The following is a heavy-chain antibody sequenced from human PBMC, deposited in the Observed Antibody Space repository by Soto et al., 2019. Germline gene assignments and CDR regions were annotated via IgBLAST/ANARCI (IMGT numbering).Heavy chain of an antibody. V-gene: IGHV3-49*03. CDR2: IRSKAYGGTT. J-gene: IGHJ4*02. CDR3: TRSVNYDFWSGYYGGVDY. CDR1: GFTFGDYA. Sequence: GGSLRLSCTASGFTFGDYAMSWFRQAPGKGLEWVGFIRSKAYGGTTEYAASVKGRFTISRDDSKSIAYLQMNSLKTEDTAVYYCTRSVNYDFWSGYYGGVDYWGQGTLVTVSS. D-gene: IGHD3-3*01.